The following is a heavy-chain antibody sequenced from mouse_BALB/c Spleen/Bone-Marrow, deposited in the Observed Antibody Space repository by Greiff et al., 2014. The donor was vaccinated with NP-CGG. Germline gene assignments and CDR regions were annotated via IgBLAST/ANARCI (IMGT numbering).Heavy chain of an antibody. J-gene: IGHJ3*01. V-gene: IGHV1-4*01. CDR3: ARESYGNWFAY. Sequence: QVQLQQPGAELARPGASVKMSCKASGYTFTSYTMHWVKQRPGQGLEWIGYINPSSGYTNYNQKFKDKATLTADKSSSTAYMQLSSLTSEDSAVYYCARESYGNWFAYWGQGTLVTVPA. D-gene: IGHD2-1*01. CDR2: INPSSGYT. CDR1: GYTFTSYT.